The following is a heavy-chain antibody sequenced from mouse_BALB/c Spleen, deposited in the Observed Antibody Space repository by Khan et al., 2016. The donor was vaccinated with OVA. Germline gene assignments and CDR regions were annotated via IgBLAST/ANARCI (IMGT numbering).Heavy chain of an antibody. CDR2: INPSNDYT. CDR1: GYTFTSYT. J-gene: IGHJ3*01. CDR3: VIEGAYHRSDGWFAY. D-gene: IGHD2-14*01. Sequence: QVQLKQSRAELARPGASVKMSCKASGYTFTSYTIHWVRQRPGQAPEWIGHINPSNDYTNYNQNFKDKATLIVDKSSTTAYMQLSSLTSEDSAVYYCVIEGAYHRSDGWFAYWGQGTLVTVSA. V-gene: IGHV1-4*01.